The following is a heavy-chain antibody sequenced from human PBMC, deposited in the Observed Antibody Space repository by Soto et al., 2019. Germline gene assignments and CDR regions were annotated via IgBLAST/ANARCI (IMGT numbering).Heavy chain of an antibody. D-gene: IGHD4-17*01. CDR3: ARYPDGDGHDY. Sequence: QVQLVQSGAEVKKPGASVKVSCKASGYTFINYGISWVRQAPGQGLEWMGWISAYNGNTNYAQKLHGRVTMTTDTYTSTAYMDLSSLRSDDTAVYYCARYPDGDGHDYWGQGTLVTVAS. V-gene: IGHV1-18*01. CDR2: ISAYNGNT. CDR1: GYTFINYG. J-gene: IGHJ4*02.